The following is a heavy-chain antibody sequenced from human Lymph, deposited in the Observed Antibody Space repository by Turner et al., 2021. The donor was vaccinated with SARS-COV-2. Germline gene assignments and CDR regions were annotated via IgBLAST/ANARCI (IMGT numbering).Heavy chain of an antibody. CDR1: GGSMNSNY. CDR2: IYYRGST. CDR3: ARETVNNWVDP. Sequence: QVQLQESCPRLVMPLETLSLTCTVSGGSMNSNYWSWIRQPPGKRLEWIGYIYYRGSTNYNPSLESRVTISVDTSRNQFSLNLTSVTAADTAIYYCARETVNNWVDPWGQGTLVTVSS. J-gene: IGHJ5*02. D-gene: IGHD2-21*02. V-gene: IGHV4-59*01.